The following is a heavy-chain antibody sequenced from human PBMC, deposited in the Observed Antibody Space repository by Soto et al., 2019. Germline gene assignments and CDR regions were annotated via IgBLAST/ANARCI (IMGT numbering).Heavy chain of an antibody. CDR2: IIPILGIS. Sequence: QFQLVQSGAEVKKPGSSVKVSCKASGGTFSSYTISWVRQAPGQGLEWMGRIIPILGISNYAQKFQGRVTITADKSTSTAYMELSSLRSEDTAVYYCASVIAVAGTPWYFDYWGQGTLVTVSS. V-gene: IGHV1-69*02. CDR3: ASVIAVAGTPWYFDY. CDR1: GGTFSSYT. D-gene: IGHD6-19*01. J-gene: IGHJ4*02.